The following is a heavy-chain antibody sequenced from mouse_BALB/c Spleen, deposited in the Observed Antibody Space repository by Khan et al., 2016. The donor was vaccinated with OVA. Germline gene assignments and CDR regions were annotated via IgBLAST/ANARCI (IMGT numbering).Heavy chain of an antibody. Sequence: EVQLQESGPSLVKPSQTLSLTCSVTGDSITSGYWNWIRKFLENKLEYMGYIIYTGYTYYNPSLQSRISITRHTSKNQYYLQLNSVTDEDTATYYCARSTYRYAFVYWGQGTLVTVSA. J-gene: IGHJ3*01. CDR1: GDSITSGY. D-gene: IGHD2-12*01. CDR3: ARSTYRYAFVY. CDR2: IIYTGYT. V-gene: IGHV3-8*02.